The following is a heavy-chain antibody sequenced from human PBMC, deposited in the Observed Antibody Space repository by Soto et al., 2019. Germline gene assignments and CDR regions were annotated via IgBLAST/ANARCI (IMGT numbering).Heavy chain of an antibody. V-gene: IGHV3-30-3*01. CDR2: ISYDGSNK. J-gene: IGHJ6*02. CDR1: GFTFSSYA. Sequence: PGGSLRLSCAASGFTFSSYAMHWVRQAPGKGLEWVAVISYDGSNKYYADSVEGRFTISRDNSKNTLYLQMNSLRAEDTAVYYCARPIVATITGYYYGMDVWGQGTTVTVSS. D-gene: IGHD5-12*01. CDR3: ARPIVATITGYYYGMDV.